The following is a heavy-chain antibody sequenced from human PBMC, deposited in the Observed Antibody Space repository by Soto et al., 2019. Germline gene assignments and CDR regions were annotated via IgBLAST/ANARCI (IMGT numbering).Heavy chain of an antibody. CDR3: AREPTYYYESGSYYKPRYFEY. CDR1: GGTFSSFT. CDR2: IIPMLDIT. Sequence: QVQLVQSGAEVKKPGSSVRVSCKASGGTFSSFTISWVRQAPGQGLEWMGRIIPMLDITNYAQKFQGRVTITADKSTSTAYMELSSLRSEETAVYDCAREPTYYYESGSYYKPRYFEYWGQGTLLTVSS. J-gene: IGHJ4*02. V-gene: IGHV1-69*08. D-gene: IGHD3-10*01.